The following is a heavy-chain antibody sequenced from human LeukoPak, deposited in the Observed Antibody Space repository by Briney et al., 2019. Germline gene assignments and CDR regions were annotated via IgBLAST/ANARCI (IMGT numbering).Heavy chain of an antibody. D-gene: IGHD6-13*01. CDR1: GYTFTGYY. V-gene: IGHV1-2*02. CDR2: INPNSGGT. CDR3: AREGIAAAGTYAFDI. Sequence: GASVKVSCKASGYTFTGYYMHWVRQAPGQGLEWMGWINPNSGGTNYAQRFQGRVTMTRDTSISPAYMKLSRLRSDDTAVYYCAREGIAAAGTYAFDIWGQGTMVTVSS. J-gene: IGHJ3*02.